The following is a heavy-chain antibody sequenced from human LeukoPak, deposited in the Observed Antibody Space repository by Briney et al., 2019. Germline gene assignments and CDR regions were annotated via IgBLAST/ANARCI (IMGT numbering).Heavy chain of an antibody. CDR2: IYYSGGT. Sequence: PSETLSLTCTVSGGSINSYYWSWIRRPPGKGLDGIGYIYYSGGTNYNPSLKSRVTISVDTSKNHFSLKLSSVTAADTAVYYCARHSESCLTPLDYWGQGTLVTVSS. V-gene: IGHV4-59*01. D-gene: IGHD1-26*01. CDR1: GGSINSYY. J-gene: IGHJ4*02. CDR3: ARHSESCLTPLDY.